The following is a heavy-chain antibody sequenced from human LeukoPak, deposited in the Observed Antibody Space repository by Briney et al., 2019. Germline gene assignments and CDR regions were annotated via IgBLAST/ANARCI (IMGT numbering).Heavy chain of an antibody. J-gene: IGHJ4*02. V-gene: IGHV3-23*01. CDR1: GFTFSSYA. CDR3: AKARGSAGTSDYYFDY. D-gene: IGHD6-13*01. Sequence: GGSLRLSCAASGFTFSSYAMSWVRQAPGKGLEWVSAISGSGGSTYYADSVKGRFTISRDNSKNTLYLQMNSLRAEDTAVYYCAKARGSAGTSDYYFDYWGQGTLVTVSS. CDR2: ISGSGGST.